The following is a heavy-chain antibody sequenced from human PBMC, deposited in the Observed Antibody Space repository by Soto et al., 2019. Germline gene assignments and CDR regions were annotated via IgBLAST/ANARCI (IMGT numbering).Heavy chain of an antibody. J-gene: IGHJ4*02. CDR3: AKEGVGLRLLSD. V-gene: IGHV3-30*18. CDR2: ISYDGSNK. Sequence: QVQLVASGGGVVQPGRSLRLSCAASGFTFSSYGMHWVRQAPGKGLEWVAVISYDGSNKYYADSVKGRFTISRDNSKNTLYLQMNSLRAEDTAVYYCAKEGVGLRLLSDWGQGTLVTVSS. D-gene: IGHD3-16*01. CDR1: GFTFSSYG.